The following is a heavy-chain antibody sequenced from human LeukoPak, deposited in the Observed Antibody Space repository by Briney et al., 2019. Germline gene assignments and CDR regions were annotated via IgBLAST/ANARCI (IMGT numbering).Heavy chain of an antibody. J-gene: IGHJ5*02. CDR1: GDSITNYC. V-gene: IGHV4-59*08. CDR3: ARQTWLLDA. Sequence: SETLSLTCSVSGDSITNYCWRWIRQPPGKGLEWIGHIYYSGTTSYNPSLESRVSLSVDTSKNQFMLKLSSVTAADTAVYISARQTWLLDAWGQGALVTV. CDR2: IYYSGTT. D-gene: IGHD5-12*01.